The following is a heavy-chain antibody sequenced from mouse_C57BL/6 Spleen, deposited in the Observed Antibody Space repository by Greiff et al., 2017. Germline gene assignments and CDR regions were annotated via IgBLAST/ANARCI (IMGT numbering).Heavy chain of an antibody. D-gene: IGHD1-1*01. CDR2: IYPRSGNT. J-gene: IGHJ3*01. CDR1: GYTFTSYG. CDR3: ESVAVVEDWFAY. V-gene: IGHV1-81*01. Sequence: VQLQQSGAELARPGASVKLSCKASGYTFTSYGISWVKQRPGQGLEWIGEIYPRSGNTYYNEKFKGKATLTADKSSSTAYMELRSLTSEDSAVYFCESVAVVEDWFAYWGQGTLVTVSA.